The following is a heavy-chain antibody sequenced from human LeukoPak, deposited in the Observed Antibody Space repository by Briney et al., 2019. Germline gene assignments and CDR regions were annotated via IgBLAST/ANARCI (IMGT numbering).Heavy chain of an antibody. V-gene: IGHV1-69*05. CDR2: IIPIFGKA. J-gene: IGHJ4*02. CDR3: AFLVDIVATVYYFDY. D-gene: IGHD5-12*01. Sequence: SVKVSCKASGGTFSSYAISWVRQAPGQGLEWMGGIIPIFGKANYAQKFQGRVTITTDESTSKAYMELRSRRSEEKAVYYCAFLVDIVATVYYFDYWGQGTLVTVSS. CDR1: GGTFSSYA.